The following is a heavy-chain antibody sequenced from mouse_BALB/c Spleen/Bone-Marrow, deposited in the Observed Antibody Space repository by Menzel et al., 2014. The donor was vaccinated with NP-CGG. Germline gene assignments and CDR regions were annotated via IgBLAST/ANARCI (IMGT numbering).Heavy chain of an antibody. CDR1: GYSFTGYF. CDR2: INPYNGHT. CDR3: ASSGDYDGSAF. V-gene: IGHV1-20*02. J-gene: IGHJ3*01. Sequence: VQLKQSGPELVKPGASVKISCKASGYSFTGYFMNWVMQSHGQSLEWIGRINPYNGHTFYNQKFKGKATLTVDKSSSSAHMDLRSLASEDSSVYYCASSGDYDGSAFWCQGTLVTVSA. D-gene: IGHD2-4*01.